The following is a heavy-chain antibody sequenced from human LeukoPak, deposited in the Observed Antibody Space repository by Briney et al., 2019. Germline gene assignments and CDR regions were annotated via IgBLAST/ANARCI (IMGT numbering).Heavy chain of an antibody. V-gene: IGHV3-7*01. D-gene: IGHD2-15*01. Sequence: PGGSLRLSCAASGFTLSSYWMSWVRQAPGKGLEWVANIKQDGSEKYYVDSVKGRFTISRDNAKNSLYLQMNSLRAEDTAVYYCARDCSDFGDNWFDPWGQGTLVTVSS. CDR3: ARDCSDFGDNWFDP. CDR2: IKQDGSEK. CDR1: GFTLSSYW. J-gene: IGHJ5*02.